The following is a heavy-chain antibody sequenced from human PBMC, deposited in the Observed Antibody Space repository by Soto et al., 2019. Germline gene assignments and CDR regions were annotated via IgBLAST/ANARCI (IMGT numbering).Heavy chain of an antibody. V-gene: IGHV3-33*01. D-gene: IGHD1-7*01. CDR3: AGEELGYTFDS. CDR1: GFTFSSYG. J-gene: IGHJ3*01. CDR2: IWYDGSNK. Sequence: QVQLVESGGGVVQPGRSLRLSCAASGFTFSSYGMHWVRQAPGKGLEWVGVIWYDGSNKYYAYAVTGRVTISSDNSKNTMYLQMNSIRAEDTTAYYCAGEELGYTFDSWGQGTIVAFAT.